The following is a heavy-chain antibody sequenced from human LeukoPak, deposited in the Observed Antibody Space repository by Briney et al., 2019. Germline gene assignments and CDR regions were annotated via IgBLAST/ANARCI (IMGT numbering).Heavy chain of an antibody. CDR3: ARHYSSSWLDAFDI. D-gene: IGHD6-13*01. CDR2: IYYSGST. CDR1: GGTISSYY. J-gene: IGHJ3*02. Sequence: SETLSLTCTVCGGTISSYYWRWIRQPPGKGLEWIGYIYYSGSTNYNPSLKSRVTISVDTSKNQFSLKLSSVTAADTAVYYCARHYSSSWLDAFDIWGQGTMVTVSS. V-gene: IGHV4-59*08.